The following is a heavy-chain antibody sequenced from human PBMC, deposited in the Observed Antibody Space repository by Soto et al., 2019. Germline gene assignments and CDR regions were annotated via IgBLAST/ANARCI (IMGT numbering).Heavy chain of an antibody. V-gene: IGHV3-48*01. D-gene: IGHD3-3*01. CDR3: ARVRSEWLLYGAFDI. Sequence: GGSLRLSCAASGFTFSSFSMNWVRQAPGKGLEWVSYISSSSSTIYYADSVKGRFTISRDNAKNSLYLQMNSLRAEDTSLYYCARVRSEWLLYGAFDIWGQGTMVTVSS. CDR2: ISSSSSTI. J-gene: IGHJ3*02. CDR1: GFTFSSFS.